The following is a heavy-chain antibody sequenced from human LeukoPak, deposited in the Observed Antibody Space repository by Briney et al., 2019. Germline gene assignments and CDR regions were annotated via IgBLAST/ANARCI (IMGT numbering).Heavy chain of an antibody. J-gene: IGHJ4*02. CDR3: ARHIPYSGNYLFDY. Sequence: SSETLSLTCTVSDGSISTSYWSWIRQPPGKGLEWVGYIYCSGSTNYNPSLKSRVTMSVDTSKNQFSLKLSSVTAADTAVYYCARHIPYSGNYLFDYWGQGTLVTVSS. CDR2: IYCSGST. CDR1: DGSISTSY. D-gene: IGHD1-26*01. V-gene: IGHV4-59*08.